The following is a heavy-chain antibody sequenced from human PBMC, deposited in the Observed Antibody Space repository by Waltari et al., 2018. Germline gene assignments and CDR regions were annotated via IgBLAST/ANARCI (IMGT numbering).Heavy chain of an antibody. CDR2: TYPGDPDT. D-gene: IGHD3-22*01. Sequence: EVQLVQSGAEVKKPGESLKVSCKGSGYSFTSYWIGWVSPMPGHGLEWMGITYPGDPDTRYSPSFQGQVTISADKSIRTAYLRWSSLKASDTAMYYCARVLHYYDSSGYYWDAFDIWGQGTMVTVSS. J-gene: IGHJ3*02. V-gene: IGHV5-51*01. CDR1: GYSFTSYW. CDR3: ARVLHYYDSSGYYWDAFDI.